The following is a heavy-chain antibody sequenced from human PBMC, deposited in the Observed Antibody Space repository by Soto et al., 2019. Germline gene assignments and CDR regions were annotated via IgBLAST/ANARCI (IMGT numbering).Heavy chain of an antibody. Sequence: QLQLVQSAAEVKKPGASVRVSCKAYGYPFIKYGISWIRQAPEQGLEWMGWIKVDSGYTNYAQKFQGRVTMTADTSSDTAFMELRILSIDDTAVYFCATSYDTGFDPWGQGTLVSVSS. CDR3: ATSYDTGFDP. V-gene: IGHV1-18*04. CDR2: IKVDSGYT. CDR1: GYPFIKYG. D-gene: IGHD3-9*01. J-gene: IGHJ5*02.